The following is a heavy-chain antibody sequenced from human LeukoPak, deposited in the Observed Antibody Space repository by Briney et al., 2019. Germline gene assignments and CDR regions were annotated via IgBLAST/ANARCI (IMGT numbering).Heavy chain of an antibody. D-gene: IGHD6-13*01. CDR2: MNPNSGNT. Sequence: ASVKVSCKASGYTFTSYDINWVRQATGQELEWMGWMNPNSGNTGYAQKFQGRVTMTRNTSISTAYMELSSLRSEDTAVYYCARVPPPMYSSSWYGMRFWDYYYGMDVWGQGTTVTVSS. CDR3: ARVPPPMYSSSWYGMRFWDYYYGMDV. CDR1: GYTFTSYD. V-gene: IGHV1-8*01. J-gene: IGHJ6*02.